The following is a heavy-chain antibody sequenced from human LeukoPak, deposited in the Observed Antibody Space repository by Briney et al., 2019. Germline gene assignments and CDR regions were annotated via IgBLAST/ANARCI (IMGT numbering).Heavy chain of an antibody. CDR1: GYTFTSYG. CDR3: ARARRGVEMATIFDF. D-gene: IGHD5-24*01. V-gene: IGHV1-18*01. CDR2: ISAYNGNT. J-gene: IGHJ4*02. Sequence: ASVTVSCTTSGYTFTSYGISWVRQAPEQGLECMGWISAYNGNTKYAQKLQGRVTMTTDTSTSTAYMELRSLRSDDTAVYYCARARRGVEMATIFDFWGQGTLVTVSS.